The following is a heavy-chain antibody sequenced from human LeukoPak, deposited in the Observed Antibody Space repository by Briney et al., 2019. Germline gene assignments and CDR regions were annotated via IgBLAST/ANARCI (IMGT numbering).Heavy chain of an antibody. CDR3: ARGRYYYDSRGGYYYYYMDV. CDR2: IYTSGST. D-gene: IGHD3-22*01. CDR1: GGSISRYY. Sequence: PSETLSLTCTVSGGSISRYYWSWIRQPAGKGLEWLGRIYTSGSTNYNPSLKSRVTMSVDTSKNQFSLKLSSVTAADTAVYYCARGRYYYDSRGGYYYYYMDVWGKGTTVTVSS. V-gene: IGHV4-4*07. J-gene: IGHJ6*03.